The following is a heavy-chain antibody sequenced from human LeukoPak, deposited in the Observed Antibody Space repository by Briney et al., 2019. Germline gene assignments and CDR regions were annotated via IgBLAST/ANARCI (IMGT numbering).Heavy chain of an antibody. CDR2: IIPILGIA. Sequence: SVKVCCKASGYTFTNYAISWVRQAPGQGLEWMGRIIPILGIANYAQKFQGRVTITADKSTSTAYMELSSLRSEDTAVCYCAMGYSGYEWARKFLDWFDPWGQGTLVTVSS. J-gene: IGHJ5*02. V-gene: IGHV1-69*04. CDR1: GYTFTNYA. D-gene: IGHD5-12*01. CDR3: AMGYSGYEWARKFLDWFDP.